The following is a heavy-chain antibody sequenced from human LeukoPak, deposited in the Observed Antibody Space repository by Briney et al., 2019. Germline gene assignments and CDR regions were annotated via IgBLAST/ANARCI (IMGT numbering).Heavy chain of an antibody. Sequence: SETLSLTCAVYGGSFSGYYWSWIRQPPGKGLEWIGEINHSGSTNYNPSLKSRVTISVDTSKNQFSLRLSSVTAADTAVYYCARAASHYDFWSGYQIYYYYGMDVWGQGTTVTVSS. J-gene: IGHJ6*02. CDR2: INHSGST. CDR3: ARAASHYDFWSGYQIYYYYGMDV. V-gene: IGHV4-34*01. CDR1: GGSFSGYY. D-gene: IGHD3-3*01.